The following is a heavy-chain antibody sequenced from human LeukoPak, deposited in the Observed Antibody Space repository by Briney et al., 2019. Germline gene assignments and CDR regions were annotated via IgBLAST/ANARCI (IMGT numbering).Heavy chain of an antibody. Sequence: SETLSLTCTVSGGSISSHYWSWIRQPPGKALEWIGYIYYSVSTNYNPSLKSRVTISGGTSKNQFSLKMNSVTAADTAVYYCARAREYNYGYGIDYWGQGTLVTVSS. CDR2: IYYSVST. V-gene: IGHV4-59*11. D-gene: IGHD5-18*01. J-gene: IGHJ4*02. CDR3: ARAREYNYGYGIDY. CDR1: GGSISSHY.